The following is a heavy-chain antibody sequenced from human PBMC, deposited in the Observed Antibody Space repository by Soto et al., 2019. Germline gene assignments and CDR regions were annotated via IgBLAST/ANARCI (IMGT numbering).Heavy chain of an antibody. Sequence: PGGSLRLSCAASGFTFNTFAMTWVRQAPGQGLEWVSTLSDTGGSPYYADSVKGRFTIYRDNSKNTLYLQMSSLRAEDTAIYYCAKDRPRDSSIAAPRGDWFDPWGQGTLVTVSS. CDR2: LSDTGGSP. CDR1: GFTFNTFA. V-gene: IGHV3-23*01. J-gene: IGHJ5*02. D-gene: IGHD6-13*01. CDR3: AKDRPRDSSIAAPRGDWFDP.